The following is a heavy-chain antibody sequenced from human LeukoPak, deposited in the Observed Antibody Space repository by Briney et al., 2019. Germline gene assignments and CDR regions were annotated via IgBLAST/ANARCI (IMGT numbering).Heavy chain of an antibody. V-gene: IGHV4-38-2*02. J-gene: IGHJ4*02. CDR2: IYHSGST. CDR3: ARDSSKRKGTDY. D-gene: IGHD1-1*01. CDR1: GYSISSGYY. Sequence: KPSETLSLTCTVSGYSISSGYYWGWIRQPPGKGLKWIGSIYHSGSTYYNPSLKSRVTISVDTSKNQFSLKLSSVTAADTAVYYCARDSSKRKGTDYWGQGTPVTVSS.